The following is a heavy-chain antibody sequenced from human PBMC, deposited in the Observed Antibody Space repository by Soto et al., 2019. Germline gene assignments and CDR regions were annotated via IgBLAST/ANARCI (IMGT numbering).Heavy chain of an antibody. J-gene: IGHJ6*03. V-gene: IGHV1-69*13. Sequence: SVKVSCKASGGTFSSYAISWVRQAPGQGLEWMGGIIPIFGTANYAQKFQGRVTITADESTSTAYMELSSLRSEDTAVYYCARGWRGSWHGDYYYYMDVWGKGTTVTVSS. CDR2: IIPIFGTA. CDR3: ARGWRGSWHGDYYYYMDV. CDR1: GGTFSSYA. D-gene: IGHD6-13*01.